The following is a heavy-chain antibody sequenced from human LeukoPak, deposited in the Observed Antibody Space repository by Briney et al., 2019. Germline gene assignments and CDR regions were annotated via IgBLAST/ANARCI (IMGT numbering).Heavy chain of an antibody. D-gene: IGHD3-10*01. V-gene: IGHV4-38-2*02. CDR2: IYHSGST. J-gene: IGHJ5*02. Sequence: PSETLSLTCTVSGYSISSGYYWGWIRQPPGKGLEWIGSIYHSGSTYCNPSLKSRVTISVDTSKNQFSLQLSSVTATDTAMYYCARTYYGDNWFDPWGQGTLVTVSS. CDR1: GYSISSGYY. CDR3: ARTYYGDNWFDP.